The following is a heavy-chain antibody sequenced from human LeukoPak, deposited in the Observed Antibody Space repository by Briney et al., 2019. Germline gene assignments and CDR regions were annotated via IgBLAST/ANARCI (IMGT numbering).Heavy chain of an antibody. Sequence: ASVKVSCKASGYTFTSYGISWVRQAPGQGPEWMGWISAYNGNTNYAQKLQGRVTMTTDTSTSTAYMELRSLRSDDTAVYYCARDPVAATMGSFGYWGQGTLVTVSS. J-gene: IGHJ4*02. V-gene: IGHV1-18*01. CDR2: ISAYNGNT. CDR3: ARDPVAATMGSFGY. CDR1: GYTFTSYG. D-gene: IGHD2-15*01.